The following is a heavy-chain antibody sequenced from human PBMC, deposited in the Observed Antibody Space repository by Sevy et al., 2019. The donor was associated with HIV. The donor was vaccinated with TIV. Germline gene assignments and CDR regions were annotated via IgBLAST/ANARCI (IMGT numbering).Heavy chain of an antibody. CDR2: IIPIFGTA. D-gene: IGHD2-15*01. V-gene: IGHV1-69*06. CDR1: GGTFSSYG. Sequence: ASVKVSCKASGGTFSSYGFSWVRQAPGQGLEWMGGIIPIFGTAKYAQKFQGRVTITADKSTTTAYMELSSLRSEDTAVYYCARDPHRCSGSSCYTVYFDYWGQGTLVTVSS. J-gene: IGHJ4*02. CDR3: ARDPHRCSGSSCYTVYFDY.